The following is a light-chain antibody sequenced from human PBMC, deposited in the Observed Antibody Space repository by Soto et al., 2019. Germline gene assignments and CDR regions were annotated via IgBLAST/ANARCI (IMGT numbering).Light chain of an antibody. V-gene: IGLV2-8*01. J-gene: IGLJ3*02. CDR2: EVS. Sequence: QSALTQPPSASGSPGQSVTISCIGTSSDVGGYNYVSWYQQHPGKAPKLMINEVSKRPSGVPDRFSDSKSGNTASLTVSGLQAEDEADYYCCSYAGSNNRVFGGGTKLTVL. CDR3: CSYAGSNNRV. CDR1: SSDVGGYNY.